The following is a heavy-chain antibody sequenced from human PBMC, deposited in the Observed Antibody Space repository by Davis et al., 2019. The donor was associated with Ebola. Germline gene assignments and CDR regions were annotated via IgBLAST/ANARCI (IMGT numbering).Heavy chain of an antibody. Sequence: PSETLSLTCTVSGGSISSYYWSWIRQPPGKGLEWIGEINHSGSTNYNPSLKSRVTISVDTSKNQFSLKLSSVTAADTAVYYCARDRHGSGSYWGQGTLVTVSS. J-gene: IGHJ4*02. CDR2: INHSGST. V-gene: IGHV4-34*01. D-gene: IGHD3-10*01. CDR1: GGSISSYY. CDR3: ARDRHGSGSY.